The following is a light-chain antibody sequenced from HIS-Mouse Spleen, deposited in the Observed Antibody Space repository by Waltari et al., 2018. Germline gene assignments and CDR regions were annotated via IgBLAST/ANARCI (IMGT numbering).Light chain of an antibody. V-gene: IGLV3-1*01. CDR3: QAWDSSTAV. Sequence: SYELTQPPSVSVSPGQTASVTCSGDKSGDKYACWYQQKPGQSPVLVIYQDSKRPSGIPERFSGSKSGNTDTLTISGTQAMDEADYYCQAWDSSTAVFGGGTKLTVL. CDR1: KSGDKY. CDR2: QDS. J-gene: IGLJ2*01.